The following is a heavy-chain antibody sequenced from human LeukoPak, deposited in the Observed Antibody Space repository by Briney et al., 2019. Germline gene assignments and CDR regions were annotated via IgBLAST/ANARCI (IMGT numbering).Heavy chain of an antibody. CDR2: ISFDGSNK. V-gene: IGHV3-30-3*01. D-gene: IGHD3-16*01. CDR1: GFTFSSYT. Sequence: PGRSLRLSCAASGFTFSSYTIHWVRQPPGKGLEWVAVISFDGSNKYYADSVKGRFTISRDNSKNTLYLQMNSPRAEDTAVYYCAREELGSSLGFDPWGQGTLVTVSS. J-gene: IGHJ5*02. CDR3: AREELGSSLGFDP.